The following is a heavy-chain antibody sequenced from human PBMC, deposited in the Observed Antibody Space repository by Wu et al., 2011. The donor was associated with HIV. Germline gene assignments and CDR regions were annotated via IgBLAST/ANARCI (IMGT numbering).Heavy chain of an antibody. D-gene: IGHD6-13*01. J-gene: IGHJ4*02. CDR3: ARDPGIAATGMFG. CDR1: GYTFTSYD. Sequence: QVQLVQSGAEVKKPGASVKVSCKASGYTFTSYDINWVRQATGQGLEWMGWMNPNSGNTNYAQKFQGRATMTRDTSINTAYMDLSSLRSDDSAVYYCARDPGIAATGMFGWGQGTLVTVSS. V-gene: IGHV1-8*02. CDR2: MNPNSGNT.